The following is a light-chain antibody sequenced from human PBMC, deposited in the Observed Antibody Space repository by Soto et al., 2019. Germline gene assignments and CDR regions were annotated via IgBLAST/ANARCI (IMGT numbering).Light chain of an antibody. Sequence: DIQMTQSPSSLSASIGDTVTITCRASQDINVYLNWYQQKPGEVPKLLIYSASTLHSGVPSRFTGSGSETDFNLTIRSLQPEDFATYYCQHGYVAPYSFGQGTKVDI. CDR1: QDINVY. CDR2: SAS. J-gene: IGKJ2*03. CDR3: QHGYVAPYS. V-gene: IGKV1-39*01.